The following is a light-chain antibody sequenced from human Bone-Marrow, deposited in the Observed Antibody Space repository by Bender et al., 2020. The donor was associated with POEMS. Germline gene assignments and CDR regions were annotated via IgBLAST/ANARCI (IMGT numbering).Light chain of an antibody. CDR1: SSNMGAGYG. Sequence: QSVLTQPPSVSGAPGQTVTISCTGTSSNMGAGYGVNWYQQLPGTAPKLLIYNNENRPSGVPDRFSGSKSDNTASLTVSGLQAEDETDYFCTSYADTNSWVFGGGTKLTVL. CDR3: TSYADTNSWV. V-gene: IGLV1-40*01. CDR2: NNE. J-gene: IGLJ3*02.